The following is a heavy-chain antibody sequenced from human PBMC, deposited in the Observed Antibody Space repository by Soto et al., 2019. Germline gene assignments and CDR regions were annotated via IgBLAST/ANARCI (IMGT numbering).Heavy chain of an antibody. CDR1: GATFSSYA. CDR2: IVPTVDTS. J-gene: IGHJ4*02. Sequence: QVQLVQSGAEVRQPASSVKVSCKTSGATFSSYAITWLRQAPGQGLEWMGGIVPTVDTSTYAQKFQGRVTITADKLTNTLYMELISLRSDDTAVYYCLRVVAIPGYPDNWGQGTLVTVSS. D-gene: IGHD5-12*01. CDR3: LRVVAIPGYPDN. V-gene: IGHV1-69*14.